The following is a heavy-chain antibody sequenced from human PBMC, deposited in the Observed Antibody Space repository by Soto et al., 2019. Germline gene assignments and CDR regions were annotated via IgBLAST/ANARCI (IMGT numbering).Heavy chain of an antibody. D-gene: IGHD6-13*01. CDR3: ARGLGSPAAGNDY. J-gene: IGHJ4*02. V-gene: IGHV4-4*02. CDR2: IYHSGST. CDR1: GGSISSSNW. Sequence: PSETLSLTCAVSGGSISSSNWWSWVRQPPGKGLEWIGEIYHSGSTNYNTSLKSRVTISVDTSKNQFSLKLSSVTAADTAVYYCARGLGSPAAGNDYWGQGTLVTVSS.